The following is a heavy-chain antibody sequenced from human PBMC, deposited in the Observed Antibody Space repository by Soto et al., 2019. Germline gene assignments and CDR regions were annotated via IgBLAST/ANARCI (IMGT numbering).Heavy chain of an antibody. CDR3: ARCVDTVMVTYYYHYGIDF. J-gene: IGHJ6*02. CDR1: GFSLSTSGVG. V-gene: IGHV2-5*01. D-gene: IGHD5-18*01. CDR2: IYWNDDK. Sequence: KSGPTRVNPTRTLTLTCTFSGFSLSTSGVGVGWIRQPPGKALEWLALIYWNDDKRYSPSLKSRLTITKDTSKNQVVLTMTNMDPVDTATYFCARCVDTVMVTYYYHYGIDFWVQGSTVTVSS.